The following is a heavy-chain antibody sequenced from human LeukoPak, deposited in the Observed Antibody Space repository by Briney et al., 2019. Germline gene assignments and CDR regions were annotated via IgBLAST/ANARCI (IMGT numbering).Heavy chain of an antibody. V-gene: IGHV1-18*01. D-gene: IGHD3-10*01. CDR3: ARGDMVRGVIIGYFDY. J-gene: IGHJ4*02. CDR1: GYTFTSYG. CDR2: ISAYNGNT. Sequence: APVKVSCKASGYTFTSYGISWVRQAPGQGLEWMGWISAYNGNTNYAQKLRGRVTMTTDTSASTAYMELRSLRSDDTAVYYCARGDMVRGVIIGYFDYWGQGTLVTVSS.